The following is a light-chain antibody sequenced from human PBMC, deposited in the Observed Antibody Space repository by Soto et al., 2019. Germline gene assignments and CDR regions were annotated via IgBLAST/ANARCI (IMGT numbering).Light chain of an antibody. Sequence: QSVLTQPPSVSGAPGQRVTISCTGSSSNIGANYDVHWYQQLPGSAPKLLIYGYFNRPSGVPDRFSGSKSGTSASLAITGLQAEDEADYYCQSYDSSLSADVFGTGTKLTVL. CDR2: GYF. J-gene: IGLJ1*01. CDR1: SSNIGANYD. CDR3: QSYDSSLSADV. V-gene: IGLV1-40*01.